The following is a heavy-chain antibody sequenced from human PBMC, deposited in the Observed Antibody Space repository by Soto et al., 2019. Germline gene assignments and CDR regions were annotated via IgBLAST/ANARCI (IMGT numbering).Heavy chain of an antibody. CDR1: GFTFGDSY. J-gene: IGHJ5*02. Sequence: GGSLRLSCAGSGFTFGDSYMGWIRQAPGKGLEWLSYISPGSRYPAYADSVKGRFTISRDNAKRSLYLQMMSLTAEDTAIYYCVRGGGGGLFDPWGQGTMVTVSS. V-gene: IGHV3-11*06. D-gene: IGHD2-15*01. CDR3: VRGGGGGLFDP. CDR2: ISPGSRYP.